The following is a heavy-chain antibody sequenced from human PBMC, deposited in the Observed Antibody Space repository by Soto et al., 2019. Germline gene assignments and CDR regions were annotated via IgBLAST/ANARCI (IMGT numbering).Heavy chain of an antibody. D-gene: IGHD5-18*01. J-gene: IGHJ6*02. Sequence: QIQLVQSGAEVKKPGASVTVSCKASGYTFTSYGVSWVRQAPGQGLEWMGWISAYNGNTNYAQKLQGRVTMTTDTSTNTAYMDLRSLRSDDTAVYYCARWRIQLWFRQYGMDVWGQGTTVTVSS. V-gene: IGHV1-18*01. CDR2: ISAYNGNT. CDR1: GYTFTSYG. CDR3: ARWRIQLWFRQYGMDV.